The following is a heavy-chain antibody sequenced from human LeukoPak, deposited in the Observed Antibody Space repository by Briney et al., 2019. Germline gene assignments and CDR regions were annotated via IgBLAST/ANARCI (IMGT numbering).Heavy chain of an antibody. J-gene: IGHJ6*02. CDR2: ISAYNGNT. CDR1: GYTFTSYG. Sequence: ASVKVSCKASGYTFTSYGISWVRQAPGQGLEWMGWISAYNGNTNYAQKLQGRVTMTTDTSTSTAYMELRSLRSDDTAVYYCARVHDYSNYVGYYYGMDVWGQGTTVTVSS. D-gene: IGHD4-11*01. CDR3: ARVHDYSNYVGYYYGMDV. V-gene: IGHV1-18*01.